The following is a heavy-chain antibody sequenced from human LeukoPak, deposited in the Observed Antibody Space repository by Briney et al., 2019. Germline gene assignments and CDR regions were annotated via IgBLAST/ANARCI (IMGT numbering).Heavy chain of an antibody. D-gene: IGHD4-23*01. CDR3: ARDPGRTVVTIYFDL. J-gene: IGHJ2*01. V-gene: IGHV1-3*01. CDR1: GYTFTSYA. Sequence: GASVKVSCKASGYTFTSYAMHWVRQAPGQRLEWMGWINAGNGNTKYSQKFQGRVTITRDTSASTAYMELSSLRSEDTAVYYCARDPGRTVVTIYFDLWGRGTLVTVSS. CDR2: INAGNGNT.